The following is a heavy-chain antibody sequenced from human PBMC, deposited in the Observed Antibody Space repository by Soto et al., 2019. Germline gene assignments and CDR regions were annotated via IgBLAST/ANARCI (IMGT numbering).Heavy chain of an antibody. V-gene: IGHV3-23*01. CDR2: ISGSGETT. J-gene: IGHJ5*01. D-gene: IGHD3-9*01. CDR1: GFTFRPYV. Sequence: GGSQRLSCAASGFTFRPYVMTWVRQTPGKGLEWVSSISGSGETTYYTDSVKGRITISRDNSKNTLYLQMDSLRVEDTAVYFCARHPTGFPNWFDSWGQGTTVTVSS. CDR3: ARHPTGFPNWFDS.